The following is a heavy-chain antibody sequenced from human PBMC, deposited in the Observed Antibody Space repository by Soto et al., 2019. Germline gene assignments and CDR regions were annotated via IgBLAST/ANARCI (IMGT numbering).Heavy chain of an antibody. J-gene: IGHJ4*02. V-gene: IGHV3-23*01. CDR1: GFTFSSYA. D-gene: IGHD6-19*01. Sequence: GGSLRLSCAASGFTFSSYAMSWVRQAPGKGLEWVSAISGSGGSTYYADSVKGRFTISRDNSKNTLYLQMNSLRAEDTAVYYCANTPFGSGWYFDYWGQGTLVTVSS. CDR3: ANTPFGSGWYFDY. CDR2: ISGSGGST.